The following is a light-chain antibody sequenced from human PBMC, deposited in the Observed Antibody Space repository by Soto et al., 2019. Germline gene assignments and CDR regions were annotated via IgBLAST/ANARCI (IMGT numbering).Light chain of an antibody. CDR3: QQYAYSPLT. V-gene: IGKV3-20*01. CDR2: GAS. J-gene: IGKJ4*01. Sequence: EIVLTQSPGTLSLSPGERATISCRASQNVGRNYLAWFQQRPGQAPRLLIFGASSSATGTPDRISGSGSGTDFTLTITRLEPDDFAVYYCQQYAYSPLTFGAGTKVEFK. CDR1: QNVGRNY.